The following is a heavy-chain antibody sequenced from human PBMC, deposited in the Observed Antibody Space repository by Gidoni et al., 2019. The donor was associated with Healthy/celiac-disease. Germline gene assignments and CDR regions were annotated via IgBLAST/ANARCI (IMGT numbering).Heavy chain of an antibody. V-gene: IGHV4-61*02. CDR2: IYTSGST. Sequence: QVQLQESGPGLVKPSQTLSLTCTVSGGSISSGSYYWSWIRQPAGKGLEWIGRIYTSGSTNYNPSLKSRVTILVDTSKNQFSLKLSSVTAADTAVYYCAREQYYDFWSGYPVTMADIWGQGTMVTVSS. D-gene: IGHD3-3*01. J-gene: IGHJ3*02. CDR1: GGSISSGSYY. CDR3: AREQYYDFWSGYPVTMADI.